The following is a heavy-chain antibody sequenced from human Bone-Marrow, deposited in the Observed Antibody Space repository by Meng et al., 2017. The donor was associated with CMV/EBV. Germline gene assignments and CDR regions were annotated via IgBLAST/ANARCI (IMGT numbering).Heavy chain of an antibody. V-gene: IGHV6-1*01. J-gene: IGHJ6*02. CDR3: ARDSPAYCGGECYSNGRNV. Sequence: LRLSCAISGDSVTSNSAAWNWIRPSPSRGLEWLGRTYYRYKWYNDYAVSVKSRITINPDTSKNQFSLQLNSVTPEDTAVYYCARDSPAYCGGECYSNGRNVWGQGTTVTVSS. CDR1: GDSVTSNSAA. D-gene: IGHD2-21*01. CDR2: TYYRYKWYN.